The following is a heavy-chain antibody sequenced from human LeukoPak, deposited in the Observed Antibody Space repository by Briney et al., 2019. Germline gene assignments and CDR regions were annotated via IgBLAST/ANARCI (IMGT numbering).Heavy chain of an antibody. D-gene: IGHD5-24*01. CDR1: GGSFSGYY. CDR3: ERGWLSYYFDY. V-gene: IGHV4-34*01. Sequence: SETLSLTCAVYGGSFSGYYWSWIRQPPGKGLEWIGEINHSGSTNYNPSLKSRVTISVDTSKNQFSLKLSAVTAADTAVYYCERGWLSYYFDYWGQGTLVTVSS. J-gene: IGHJ4*02. CDR2: INHSGST.